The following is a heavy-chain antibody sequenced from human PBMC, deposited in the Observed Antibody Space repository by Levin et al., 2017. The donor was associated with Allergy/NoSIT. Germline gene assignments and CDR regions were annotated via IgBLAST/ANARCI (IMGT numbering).Heavy chain of an antibody. CDR3: ARSSHYYGSGSYFGGYFDY. CDR1: GFTFSTYA. V-gene: IGHV3-30-3*01. CDR2: ISYDGSNK. D-gene: IGHD3-10*01. Sequence: QTGGSLRLSCAASGFTFSTYAMHWVRQAPGKGLEWVAVISYDGSNKYYADSVKGRFTISRDNSKNTLYLQMKSLRAEDTAVYYCARSSHYYGSGSYFGGYFDYWGQGTLVAVSS. J-gene: IGHJ4*02.